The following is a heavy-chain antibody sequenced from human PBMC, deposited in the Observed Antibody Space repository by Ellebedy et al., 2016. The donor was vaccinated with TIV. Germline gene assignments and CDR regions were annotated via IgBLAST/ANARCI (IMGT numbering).Heavy chain of an antibody. Sequence: GESLKISCAASGFTFSTYTMNWVRQAPGKGLEWISYVNSTANTIYYADSVKGRFNISRDNAKNSLYLQMNSLRAEDTAVSYCARDTLLPATTGLDYWGPGTLVTVSS. V-gene: IGHV3-48*04. CDR3: ARDTLLPATTGLDY. CDR2: VNSTANTI. CDR1: GFTFSTYT. D-gene: IGHD3-10*01. J-gene: IGHJ4*02.